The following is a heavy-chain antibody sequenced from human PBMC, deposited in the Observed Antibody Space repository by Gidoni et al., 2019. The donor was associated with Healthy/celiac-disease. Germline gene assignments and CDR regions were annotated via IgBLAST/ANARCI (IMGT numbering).Heavy chain of an antibody. J-gene: IGHJ6*02. D-gene: IGHD6-6*01. V-gene: IGHV3-33*01. CDR3: ARAMYSSSFPYYYGMDV. Sequence: QVQLVESGGGVVQPGRSLRLSCAASGFTFSSYGMHWVRQAPGKGLGGVAVIWYDGSNKYYADSVKGRFTISRDNSKNTLYLQMNSLRAEDTAVYYCARAMYSSSFPYYYGMDVWGQGTTVTVSS. CDR1: GFTFSSYG. CDR2: IWYDGSNK.